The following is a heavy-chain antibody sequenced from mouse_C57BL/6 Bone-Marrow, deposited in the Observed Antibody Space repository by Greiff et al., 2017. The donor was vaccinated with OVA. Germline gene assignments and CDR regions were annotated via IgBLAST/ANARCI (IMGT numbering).Heavy chain of an antibody. V-gene: IGHV1-72*01. D-gene: IGHD1-1*01. CDR3: ARSPFGTTVAYFDY. J-gene: IGHJ2*01. CDR2: IDPNSGGT. Sequence: QVHVKQPGAELVRPGSSVKLSCKASGYTFTSYWMHWVKQRPGRGLEWIGRIDPNSGGTKYNEKFKSKATLTVDKPSSTAYMQLSSLTSEDSAVYYCARSPFGTTVAYFDYWGQGTTLTVSS. CDR1: GYTFTSYW.